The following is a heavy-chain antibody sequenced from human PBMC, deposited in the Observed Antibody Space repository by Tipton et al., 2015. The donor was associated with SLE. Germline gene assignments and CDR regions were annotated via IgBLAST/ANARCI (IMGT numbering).Heavy chain of an antibody. V-gene: IGHV4-39*07. Sequence: TLSLTCTVSGGSISSSSYYWGWIRQPPGKGLEWIGEINHSGSTNYNPSLKSRVTISVDTSKNQFSLKLSSVTAADTAVYYCARTYGSGNAFDIWGQGTMVTVSS. CDR2: INHSGST. D-gene: IGHD3-10*01. CDR3: ARTYGSGNAFDI. CDR1: GGSISSSSYY. J-gene: IGHJ3*02.